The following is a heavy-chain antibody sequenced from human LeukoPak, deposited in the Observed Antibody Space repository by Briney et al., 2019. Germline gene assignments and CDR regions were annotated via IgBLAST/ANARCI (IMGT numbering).Heavy chain of an antibody. CDR3: AKESGKFDY. Sequence: GGSLRLSCIASGLNFGDSAMHWVRQAPGKGLEWVSLISADGGSTFSSDSVKGRFSISRDNSKNSLYLQMDSLRSEDTAMYYCAKESGKFDYWGQGTLVAVSS. CDR1: GLNFGDSA. V-gene: IGHV3-43*02. CDR2: ISADGGST. J-gene: IGHJ4*02.